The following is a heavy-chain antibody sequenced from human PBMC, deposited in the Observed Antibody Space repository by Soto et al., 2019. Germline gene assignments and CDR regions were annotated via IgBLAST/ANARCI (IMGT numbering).Heavy chain of an antibody. CDR1: GGSISSGGYY. CDR3: ARGYDWFDP. D-gene: IGHD5-12*01. Sequence: SETLSLTCTVSGGSISSGGYYWSWIRQPPGKGLEWIGYIYYSGSTNYNPSLKSRVTISLDTSKNQFSLKVSSVTAADTAVYYCARGYDWFDPWGQGTLVTVSS. CDR2: IYYSGST. V-gene: IGHV4-61*08. J-gene: IGHJ5*02.